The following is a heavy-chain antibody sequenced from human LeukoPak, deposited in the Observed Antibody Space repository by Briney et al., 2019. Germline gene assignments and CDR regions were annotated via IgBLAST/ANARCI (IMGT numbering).Heavy chain of an antibody. V-gene: IGHV3-53*01. Sequence: GGSLRLSCAASGFTVGDNYMTWVRQAPGKGLEWVSLIYSGGTTEYADSVKGRFTISRDNSKNTLYLQMNSLRAEDTAVYYCAKGLEDLRGPWDWDAFDIWGQGTMVTVSS. CDR1: GFTVGDNY. CDR3: AKGLEDLRGPWDWDAFDI. CDR2: IYSGGTT. D-gene: IGHD1-26*01. J-gene: IGHJ3*02.